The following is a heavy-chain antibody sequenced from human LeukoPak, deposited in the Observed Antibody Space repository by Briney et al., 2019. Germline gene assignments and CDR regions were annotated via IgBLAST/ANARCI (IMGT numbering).Heavy chain of an antibody. Sequence: PSETLSLTCTVSGGSISSYYWSWIRQPPGKGLEWIGYIYCSGSTNYNPSLKSRVTISVDTSKNQFSLKLSSVTAADTAVYYCARVSNWADAFDIWGQGTMVTVSS. CDR1: GGSISSYY. V-gene: IGHV4-59*01. CDR3: ARVSNWADAFDI. J-gene: IGHJ3*02. D-gene: IGHD7-27*01. CDR2: IYCSGST.